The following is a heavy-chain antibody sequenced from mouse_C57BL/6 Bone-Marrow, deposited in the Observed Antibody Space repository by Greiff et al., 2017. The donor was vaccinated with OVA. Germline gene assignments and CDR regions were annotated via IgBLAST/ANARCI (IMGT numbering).Heavy chain of an antibody. CDR3: TTSHDYDAMDY. Sequence: EVQLQQSGAELVRPGASVKLSCTASGFNIKDDYMHWVKQRPEQGLEWIGWIDPENGDTEYASKFQGKATITADTSSNTAYLQLSSLTSEDTAVYYCTTSHDYDAMDYWGQGTSVTVSS. CDR2: IDPENGDT. CDR1: GFNIKDDY. J-gene: IGHJ4*01. V-gene: IGHV14-4*01.